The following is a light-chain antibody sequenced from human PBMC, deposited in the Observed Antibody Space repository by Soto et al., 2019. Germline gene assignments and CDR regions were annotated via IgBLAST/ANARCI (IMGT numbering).Light chain of an antibody. CDR1: QSVSSSY. Sequence: EIVLTQSPGTLSLSPGERATLSCRASQSVSSSYLTWYQQKPGQAPRLLIYGASSRATGIPDRFSGSGSGTDFTITISRLEPEDFSAYYCQQYGSSEYTFGQGTKLEIK. V-gene: IGKV3-20*01. CDR3: QQYGSSEYT. J-gene: IGKJ2*01. CDR2: GAS.